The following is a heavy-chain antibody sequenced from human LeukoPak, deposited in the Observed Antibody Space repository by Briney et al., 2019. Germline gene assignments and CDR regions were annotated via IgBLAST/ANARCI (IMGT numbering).Heavy chain of an antibody. CDR2: IIPIFGTA. D-gene: IGHD6-19*01. J-gene: IGHJ3*02. CDR1: GYTFTGYY. V-gene: IGHV1-46*01. Sequence: ASVKVSCKASGYTFTGYYMHWVRQAPGQGLEWMGGIIPIFGTANYAQKFQGRVTMTRDTSTSTVYMELSSLRSEDTAVYYCARDCSSSGWPNVGAFDIWGQGTMVTVSS. CDR3: ARDCSSSGWPNVGAFDI.